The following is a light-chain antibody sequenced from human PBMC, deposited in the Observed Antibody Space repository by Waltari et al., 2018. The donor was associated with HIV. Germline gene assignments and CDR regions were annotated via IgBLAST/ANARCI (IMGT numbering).Light chain of an antibody. Sequence: DIVMTQSPDSLAVSLGERATINCKTSQSLLYSSKKKTYIAWYQQKGRQPPKLLISVATNGESGVPVLLSVSESVSNFTRTIISLQADDVAVDFCQEYDSNPLTFGGGTKVEIQ. CDR2: VAT. V-gene: IGKV4-1*01. CDR3: QEYDSNPLT. CDR1: QSLLYSSKKKTY. J-gene: IGKJ4*01.